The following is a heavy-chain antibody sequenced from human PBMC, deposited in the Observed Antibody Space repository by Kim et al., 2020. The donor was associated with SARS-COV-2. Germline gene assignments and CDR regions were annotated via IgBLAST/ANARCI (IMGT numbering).Heavy chain of an antibody. CDR3: ARHPHHLSSPGPSDY. J-gene: IGHJ4*02. V-gene: IGHV4-39*01. Sequence: PSLKSRVTISVDTSKNQFSLKLSSVTAADTAVYYCARHPHHLSSPGPSDYWGQGTLVTVSS.